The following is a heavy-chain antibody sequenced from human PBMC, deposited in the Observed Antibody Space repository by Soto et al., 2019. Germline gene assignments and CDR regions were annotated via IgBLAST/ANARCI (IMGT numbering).Heavy chain of an antibody. CDR1: RLTFSDYS. J-gene: IGHJ4*02. CDR3: ARDPEPQYYFDS. Sequence: QLVESGGGLVKPGGSLRLSCAASRLTFSDYSMGWIRQAPGKGLEWISYISGSGGTTYYADSVKGRFTISRDNAKNSLYLHMNSLRVEDTAIYYCARDPEPQYYFDSWGQGTLVTVSS. CDR2: ISGSGGTT. V-gene: IGHV3-11*01.